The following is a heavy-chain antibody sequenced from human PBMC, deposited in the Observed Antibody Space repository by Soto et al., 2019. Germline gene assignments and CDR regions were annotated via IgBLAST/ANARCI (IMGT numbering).Heavy chain of an antibody. CDR3: AKGSSSSSMYYFDY. Sequence: EVQLLESGGGLVQPGGSLRLSCAASGFSFSSNAMNWVRQAPGKALEWVSGISGSGGSTYYADSVKGRFTISRDNSKNTLYLQMNSLRADDTAVYYCAKGSSSSSMYYFDYWGQGTLVTVSS. J-gene: IGHJ4*02. CDR2: ISGSGGST. CDR1: GFSFSSNA. D-gene: IGHD6-13*01. V-gene: IGHV3-23*01.